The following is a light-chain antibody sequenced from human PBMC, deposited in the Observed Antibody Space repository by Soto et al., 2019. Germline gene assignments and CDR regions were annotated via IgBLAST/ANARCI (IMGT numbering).Light chain of an antibody. V-gene: IGKV1-5*03. CDR3: QQYNSYYT. CDR1: QSISSW. CDR2: KAS. Sequence: DIQMTQSPSTLSASVGDRVTITCRASQSISSWLAWYQQKPGKAPKLLIYKASSLESGVPSRFRGSGSGTKFTLTISSLQPDDFATYCCQQYNSYYTFGQGTKLEIK. J-gene: IGKJ2*01.